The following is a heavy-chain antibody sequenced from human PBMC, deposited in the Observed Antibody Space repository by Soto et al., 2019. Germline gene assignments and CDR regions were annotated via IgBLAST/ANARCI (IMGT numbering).Heavy chain of an antibody. D-gene: IGHD6-19*01. J-gene: IGHJ4*02. Sequence: QVQLVQSGAEVKKPGASVKVSCKASGYTFTSYAMHWVRQAPGQRLEWMGWINAGNGNTKYSQKFQGRVTITRDTCASTAYMELSSLRSEDTAVYYCASALYSRRQWLVRGGEYTFDYWGQGTLITVSS. V-gene: IGHV1-3*01. CDR2: INAGNGNT. CDR3: ASALYSRRQWLVRGGEYTFDY. CDR1: GYTFTSYA.